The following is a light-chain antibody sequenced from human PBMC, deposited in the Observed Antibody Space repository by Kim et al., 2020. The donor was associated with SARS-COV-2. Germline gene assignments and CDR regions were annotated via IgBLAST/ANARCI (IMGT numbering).Light chain of an antibody. CDR1: QSRVYVDGNIY. CDR3: MRGTHWPFT. J-gene: IGKJ3*01. Sequence: PASISCRSSQSRVYVDGNIYLTWFSQRPGRSPRRLIYRVSNRDAGFPYRFGGSGSGTDFTLQISGLEAENVGVYYGMRGTHWPFTFGPGTKVDIK. CDR2: RVS. V-gene: IGKV2-30*01.